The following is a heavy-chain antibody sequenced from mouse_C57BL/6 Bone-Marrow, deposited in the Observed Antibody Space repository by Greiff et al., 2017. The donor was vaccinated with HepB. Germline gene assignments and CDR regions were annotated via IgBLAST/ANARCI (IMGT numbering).Heavy chain of an antibody. D-gene: IGHD2-4*01. CDR3: ARSVYYDLLDY. J-gene: IGHJ2*01. CDR2: INPSTGGT. V-gene: IGHV1-42*01. Sequence: EVQLQQSGPELVKPGASVKISCKASGYSFTGYYMNWVKQSPEKSLEWIGEINPSTGGTTYNQKFKAKATLTVDKSSSTAYMQLKSLTSEDSAFYYCARSVYYDLLDYCGQGTTLTVSS. CDR1: GYSFTGYY.